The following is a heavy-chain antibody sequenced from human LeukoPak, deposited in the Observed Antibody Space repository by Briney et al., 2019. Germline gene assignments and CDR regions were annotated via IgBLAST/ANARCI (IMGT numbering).Heavy chain of an antibody. CDR1: GGSISSGSYY. CDR3: ARWRLNRGRDGYNRGYYWFDP. J-gene: IGHJ5*02. CDR2: IYTSGST. V-gene: IGHV4-61*02. D-gene: IGHD5-24*01. Sequence: SETLSLTCTVSGGSISSGSYYWSWIRQPAGKGLEWIGRIYTSGSTNYNPSLKSRVTISVDTSKNQFSLKLSSVTAADTAVYYCARWRLNRGRDGYNRGYYWFDPWGQGTLVTVSS.